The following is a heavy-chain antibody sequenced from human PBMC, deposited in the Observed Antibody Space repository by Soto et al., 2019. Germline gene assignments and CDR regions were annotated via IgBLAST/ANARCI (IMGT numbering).Heavy chain of an antibody. CDR2: ISVTGAST. CDR3: AKIRSIAAAFSNY. J-gene: IGHJ4*02. Sequence: WGSLRLSCAASGLTFSGSAMSWFRQSPGKGLEWVSSISVTGASTYYADSVQGRFTVSRDNSKDTFFLEMNSLRAEDTAVYFCAKIRSIAAAFSNYWGQGTLVTVSS. V-gene: IGHV3-23*01. CDR1: GLTFSGSA. D-gene: IGHD6-13*01.